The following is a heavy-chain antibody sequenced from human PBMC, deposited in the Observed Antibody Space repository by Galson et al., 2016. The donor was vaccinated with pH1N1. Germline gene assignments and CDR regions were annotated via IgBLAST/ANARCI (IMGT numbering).Heavy chain of an antibody. CDR1: GYTFTSYA. CDR2: INTGSGYT. D-gene: IGHD3-3*01. J-gene: IGHJ4*02. CDR3: ARHVGTIFGLVRPTYLDY. V-gene: IGHV1-3*04. Sequence: SVKVSCKASGYTFTSYAIHWVRQAPGQRLEWMGWINTGSGYTKYSQKFHDRITITKDTSASTVYLELSSLRSEDTAVYYCARHVGTIFGLVRPTYLDYWGQGTLVTVSS.